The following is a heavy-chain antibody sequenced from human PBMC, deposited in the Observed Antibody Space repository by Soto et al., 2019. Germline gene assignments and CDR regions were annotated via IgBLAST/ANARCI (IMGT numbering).Heavy chain of an antibody. D-gene: IGHD2-2*01. Sequence: GGSLRLSCAASGFTVSGNYMTWVRQAPGKGLEWVSIIYAGGSTYYADSVKDRFAVSRDNSKNTLYLQMNSLRAEDTALYYCARGDCSSSSCFVFGYWGQGTLVTVSS. CDR3: ARGDCSSSSCFVFGY. CDR1: GFTVSGNY. J-gene: IGHJ4*02. CDR2: IYAGGST. V-gene: IGHV3-66*01.